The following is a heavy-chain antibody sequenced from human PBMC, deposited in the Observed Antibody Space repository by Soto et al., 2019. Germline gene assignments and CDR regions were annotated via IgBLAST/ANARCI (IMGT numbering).Heavy chain of an antibody. Sequence: QVQLVQSGAEVKRPGSSVKVSCKASGDTFSFYSINWVRQAPGLGLEWMGRVNPILSMSNYAQRFQGRVTMTADKSTSTAYMELSGLRSEDTDMYYCATRYGSGYRAFDYWGQGALVTVSS. V-gene: IGHV1-69*04. D-gene: IGHD3-10*01. J-gene: IGHJ4*02. CDR3: ATRYGSGYRAFDY. CDR2: VNPILSMS. CDR1: GDTFSFYS.